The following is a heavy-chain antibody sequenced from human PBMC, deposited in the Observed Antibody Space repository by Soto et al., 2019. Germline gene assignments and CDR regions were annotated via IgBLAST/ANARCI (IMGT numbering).Heavy chain of an antibody. Sequence: GGSLRLSCAASGFTFSSYAMSWVRQAPGKGLEWVSAISGSGGSTYYADSVKGRFTISRDNSKNTLYLQMNSLRAEDTAVYYCANAKNPRITSLNFDYWGQGTLVTVSS. CDR2: ISGSGGST. CDR3: ANAKNPRITSLNFDY. J-gene: IGHJ4*02. D-gene: IGHD3-10*01. V-gene: IGHV3-23*01. CDR1: GFTFSSYA.